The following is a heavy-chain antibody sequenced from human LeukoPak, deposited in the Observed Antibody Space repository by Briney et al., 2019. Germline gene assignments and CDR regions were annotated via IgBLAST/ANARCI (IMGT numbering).Heavy chain of an antibody. D-gene: IGHD6-6*01. CDR3: ARHPEYSSSWGHFDY. Sequence: ASETLSLTCTVSGGSISSYYWSWIRQPPGKGLEWIGYIYYSGSTNYNPSLKSRVTISVDTSKNQFSLKLSSVTAADTAVYYCARHPEYSSSWGHFDYWGQGTLVTVSS. J-gene: IGHJ4*02. CDR1: GGSISSYY. V-gene: IGHV4-59*08. CDR2: IYYSGST.